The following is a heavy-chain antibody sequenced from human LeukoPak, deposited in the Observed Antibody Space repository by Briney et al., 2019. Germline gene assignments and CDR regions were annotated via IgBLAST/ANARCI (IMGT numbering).Heavy chain of an antibody. CDR1: GFTFSIYD. J-gene: IGHJ4*02. CDR3: AKGSGAYAYLFDY. D-gene: IGHD2-15*01. CDR2: ISGSAGSK. Sequence: GGSLRLSCSASGFTFSIYDMTWVRQAPGKGLECVSGISGSAGSKDYADSVKGRFTISGDNSKNTLYLQMSSLRADDTAVYYCAKGSGAYAYLFDYWGRGTLVTVSS. V-gene: IGHV3-23*01.